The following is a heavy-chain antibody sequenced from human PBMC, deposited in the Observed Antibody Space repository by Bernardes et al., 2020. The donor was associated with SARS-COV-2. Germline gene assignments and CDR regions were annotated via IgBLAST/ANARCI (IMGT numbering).Heavy chain of an antibody. D-gene: IGHD5-12*01. CDR3: ARQRWLQFFDY. CDR2: IYYSGST. Sequence: TLSLTCTVSGGSISSSSYYWGWIRQPPGKGLEWIGSIYYSGSTYYNPSLKSRVTISVDTSKNQFSLKLSSVTAADTAVYYCARQRWLQFFDYWGQGTLVTVSS. CDR1: GGSISSSSYY. V-gene: IGHV4-39*01. J-gene: IGHJ4*02.